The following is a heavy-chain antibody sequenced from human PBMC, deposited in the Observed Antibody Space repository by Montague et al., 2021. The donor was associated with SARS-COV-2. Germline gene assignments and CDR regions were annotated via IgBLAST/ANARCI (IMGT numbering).Heavy chain of an antibody. CDR1: GGSISSSSYY. J-gene: IGHJ2*01. CDR2: IYYSGST. CDR3: ARHRAAAGIWYFDL. D-gene: IGHD6-13*01. Sequence: SETLSLTCTVSGGSISSSSYYWGWIRQPPGKGLEWIGSIYYSGSTYYNPSHKSRVTISVDTSKSQFSLKLSSVTAADTAVYYCARHRAAAGIWYFDLWGRGTLVTVSS. V-gene: IGHV4-39*01.